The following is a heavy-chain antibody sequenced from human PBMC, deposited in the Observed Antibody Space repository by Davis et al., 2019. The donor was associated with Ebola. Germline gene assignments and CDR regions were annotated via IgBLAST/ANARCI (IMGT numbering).Heavy chain of an antibody. CDR3: AMRDRSRYYYDYFDN. J-gene: IGHJ4*02. Sequence: PGGSLRLSCAASGFTVSSNYMTWVRQAPGKGLEWVSIIYSGAGGSTYYADFVKGRFTISRDNSRSTLYLQMNSLRSEDTAVYYCAMRDRSRYYYDYFDNWGQGTLITVSS. CDR1: GFTVSSNY. CDR2: IYSGAGGST. D-gene: IGHD3-22*01. V-gene: IGHV3-53*05.